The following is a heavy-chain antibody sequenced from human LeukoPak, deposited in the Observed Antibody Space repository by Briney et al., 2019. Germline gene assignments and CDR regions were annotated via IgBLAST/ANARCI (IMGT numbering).Heavy chain of an antibody. CDR1: GFTFSSYS. V-gene: IGHV3-21*01. D-gene: IGHD2-2*01. J-gene: IGHJ4*02. CDR2: ISSSSSYI. CDR3: ARVPHCSSTSCYSLGGDY. Sequence: PGGSLRLSCAASGFTFSSYSMNWVRQAPGKGLEWVSSISSSSSYIYYADSVKGRFTISRDNAKNSLYLQMNSLRAEDTAVYYCARVPHCSSTSCYSLGGDYWGQGTLVTVSS.